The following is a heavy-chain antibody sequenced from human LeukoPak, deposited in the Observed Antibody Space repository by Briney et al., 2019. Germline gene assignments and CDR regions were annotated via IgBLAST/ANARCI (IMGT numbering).Heavy chain of an antibody. D-gene: IGHD3-16*01. CDR3: AGGNYADY. J-gene: IGHJ4*02. Sequence: ASVKVSCKASGYTFTSYGISWVRQAPGQGLEWMGWINPNSGGTNYAQKFQGRVTLTRDTSISTAYMELSRLTSDDTAVYYCAGGNYADYWGQGTLVTVSS. CDR2: INPNSGGT. V-gene: IGHV1-2*02. CDR1: GYTFTSYG.